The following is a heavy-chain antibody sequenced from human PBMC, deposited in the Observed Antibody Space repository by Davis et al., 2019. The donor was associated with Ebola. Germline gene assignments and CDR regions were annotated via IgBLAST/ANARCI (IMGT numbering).Heavy chain of an antibody. D-gene: IGHD2/OR15-2a*01. Sequence: GGSLRLSCAASGFTFSGSAMHWVRQASGKGLEWVGRIRSNANSYATAYAASVKGRFTISRDDSKNTAYLQMNSLRAEDTAVYYCARDPLIIGDATTDSWGQGTLVTVSS. V-gene: IGHV3-73*01. J-gene: IGHJ5*01. CDR3: ARDPLIIGDATTDS. CDR2: IRSNANSYAT. CDR1: GFTFSGSA.